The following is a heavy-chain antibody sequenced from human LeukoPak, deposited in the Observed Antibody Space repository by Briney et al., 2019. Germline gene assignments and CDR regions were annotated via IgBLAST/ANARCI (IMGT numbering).Heavy chain of an antibody. J-gene: IGHJ4*02. Sequence: GGSLRLSCAASGFTFSSYSMNWFRQAPGKWLEWVSSISSSSSYIYYADSVKGRFTISRDNAKNSLYLQMNSLRAEDTAVYYCARVVYDSSGYQGVFDYWGQGTLVTVSS. CDR1: GFTFSSYS. D-gene: IGHD3-22*01. V-gene: IGHV3-21*01. CDR3: ARVVYDSSGYQGVFDY. CDR2: ISSSSSYI.